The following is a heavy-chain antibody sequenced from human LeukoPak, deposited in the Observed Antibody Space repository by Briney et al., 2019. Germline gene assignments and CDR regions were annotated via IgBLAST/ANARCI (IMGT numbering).Heavy chain of an antibody. CDR1: GFTVSSNY. CDR2: IYSGGST. V-gene: IGHV3-66*02. J-gene: IGHJ4*02. D-gene: IGHD6-13*01. CDR3: ARVGKGAAAGTDY. Sequence: GGSLRLSCAASGFTVSSNYMSWVRQAPGKGLEWVSVIYSGGSTYYADSVKGRFTISRDNSKNPLYLQMNSVRAEDTAVYYCARVGKGAAAGTDYWGQGTLVTVSS.